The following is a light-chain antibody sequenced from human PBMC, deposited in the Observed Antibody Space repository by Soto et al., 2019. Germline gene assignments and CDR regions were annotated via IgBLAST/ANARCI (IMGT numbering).Light chain of an antibody. Sequence: DIVLTQSPGTLSLSPGERATLSCRASQSVSSSYLAWYQQKPGQAPRLLIYGASNRATGIPARFSGSGSGTYFTLTISSLEPEDFAVYYCQQRSNWRTCGQGTKGDIK. V-gene: IGKV3D-20*02. J-gene: IGKJ1*01. CDR2: GAS. CDR3: QQRSNWRT. CDR1: QSVSSSY.